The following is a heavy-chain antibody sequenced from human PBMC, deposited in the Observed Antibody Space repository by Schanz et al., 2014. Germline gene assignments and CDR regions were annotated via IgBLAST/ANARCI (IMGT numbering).Heavy chain of an antibody. CDR2: INYSGSA. V-gene: IGHV4-34*01. D-gene: IGHD2-15*01. J-gene: IGHJ6*02. CDR3: ARGGRYCSGGGCHYPYNYYGMDV. Sequence: VQLQQWGAGRLRPAGTLSLTCAVYGGSVSGYFWTWIRQSPRKGLEWIGEINYSGSAHYNPSLTSRLTISMDASKSQLSLKMKSVSAADTAVYYCARGGRYCSGGGCHYPYNYYGMDVWGQGTTVTVSS. CDR1: GGSVSGYF.